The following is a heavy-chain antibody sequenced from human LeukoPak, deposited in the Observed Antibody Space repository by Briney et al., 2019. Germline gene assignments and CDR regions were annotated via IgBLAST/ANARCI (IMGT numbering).Heavy chain of an antibody. CDR3: ARDLYHAATFES. CDR1: GFTFDDYD. D-gene: IGHD2-15*01. CDR2: INWNGGST. Sequence: GGSLRLSCAASGFTFDDYDMSWVRQAPGKGLEWVSGINWNGGSTGYADSVKGRFTISRDNSKNTLYLQMNGLRAEDTAVYYCARDLYHAATFESWGHGSLVTVSS. J-gene: IGHJ4*03. V-gene: IGHV3-20*04.